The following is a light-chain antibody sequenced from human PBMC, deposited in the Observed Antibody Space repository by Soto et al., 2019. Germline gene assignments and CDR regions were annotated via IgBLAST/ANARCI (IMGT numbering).Light chain of an antibody. CDR2: GNS. CDR3: QSYDMSLSGWV. J-gene: IGLJ3*02. Sequence: QSLLTQPPSVSGAPGQRVTISCTGSTSNIGTGYDVHWYQQLPGTAPKLLIYGNSKRPSGVPDRISGSKSGSSASLAITGLQADDEADYYCQSYDMSLSGWVFGGGTKVTVL. CDR1: TSNIGTGYD. V-gene: IGLV1-40*01.